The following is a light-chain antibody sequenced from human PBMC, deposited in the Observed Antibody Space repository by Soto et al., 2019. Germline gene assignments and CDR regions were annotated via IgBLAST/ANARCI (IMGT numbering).Light chain of an antibody. Sequence: DMQLTQSPSSLSASIGDRVTITCQANQDIRNYLNWYQQKPGKAPKVLIYDASTLDTGVPSRFSGSVSGTNFTITITSLPPEEISTYYCQHYDTVPPFTFGQGTKLEIK. CDR1: QDIRNY. CDR3: QHYDTVPPFT. V-gene: IGKV1-33*01. CDR2: DAS. J-gene: IGKJ2*01.